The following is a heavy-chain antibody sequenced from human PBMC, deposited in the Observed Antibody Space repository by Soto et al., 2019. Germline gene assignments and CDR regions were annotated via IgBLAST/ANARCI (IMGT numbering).Heavy chain of an antibody. CDR1: GYTFTSYG. CDR2: ISAYNGNT. D-gene: IGHD3-9*01. J-gene: IGHJ4*02. CDR3: ARSPSRVRYFDWSPSY. Sequence: QVQLVQSGAEVKKPGASVKVSCKASGYTFTSYGISWVRQAPGQGLEWMGWISAYNGNTNYAQKLQGRVTMTTETSTSTAYMDLSSLRSDDTAVYYCARSPSRVRYFDWSPSYWGQETLVTVSS. V-gene: IGHV1-18*01.